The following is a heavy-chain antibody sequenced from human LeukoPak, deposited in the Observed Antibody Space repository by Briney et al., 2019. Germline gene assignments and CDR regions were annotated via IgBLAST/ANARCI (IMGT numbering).Heavy chain of an antibody. CDR1: GYTFTGYY. D-gene: IGHD3-22*01. V-gene: IGHV1-2*02. CDR2: INPNSGGT. CDR3: ARGRGYYDSSAYNY. Sequence: VASVKVSCKASGYTFTGYYMHWVRQAPGQGLEWMGWINPNSGGTNYAQKFQDRVTMTRDMSASTVYMELSSLRSDDTAVYFCARGRGYYDSSAYNYWGQGTLVTVSS. J-gene: IGHJ4*02.